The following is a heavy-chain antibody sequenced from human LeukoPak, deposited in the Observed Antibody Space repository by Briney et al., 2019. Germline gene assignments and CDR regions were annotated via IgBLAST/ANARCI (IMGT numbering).Heavy chain of an antibody. V-gene: IGHV3-9*01. Sequence: GGSLRLSCAASGFTFDDYAMHWVRQAPGKGLEWVSGISWNSGSIGYADSVKGRFTISRDNAKNSLYLQMSSLRAEDTALYYCAKDRARIVAYGMDVWGQGTTVTVSS. D-gene: IGHD5-12*01. CDR3: AKDRARIVAYGMDV. J-gene: IGHJ6*02. CDR1: GFTFDDYA. CDR2: ISWNSGSI.